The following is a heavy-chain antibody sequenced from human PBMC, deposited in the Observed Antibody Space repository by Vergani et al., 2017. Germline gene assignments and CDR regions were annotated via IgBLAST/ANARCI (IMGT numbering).Heavy chain of an antibody. CDR3: ARRSGIVYDIFSGTQYFFDF. V-gene: IGHV4-38-2*01. Sequence: QVQLQESGPGLVKPSETLSLTWAVSGFSIDNGYYWDWIRQPPGKGLEWIGSIYRTGRTHFNPSLKSRVTISVDTSNNHFSLRLNSLTAADTAVYYCARRSGIVYDIFSGTQYFFDFWGQGTLVTVSS. CDR2: IYRTGRT. CDR1: GFSIDNGYY. D-gene: IGHD3-9*01. J-gene: IGHJ4*02.